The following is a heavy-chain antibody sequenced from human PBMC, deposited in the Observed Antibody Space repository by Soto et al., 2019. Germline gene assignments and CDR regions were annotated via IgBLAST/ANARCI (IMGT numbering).Heavy chain of an antibody. D-gene: IGHD2-2*01. CDR1: GFTFSSYA. CDR2: ISGGAGST. V-gene: IGHV3-23*01. J-gene: IGHJ4*02. CDR3: AKTGEDCSSTSCYAGY. Sequence: EVQLLESGGGLVQPGGSLRLSCAASGFTFSSYAMSWVRQAPGKGLEWVSAISGGAGSTYYADSVKGRFTISRDNSKKTLYLQMNSLRAEDTAVYYCAKTGEDCSSTSCYAGYWGQGILVTVSS.